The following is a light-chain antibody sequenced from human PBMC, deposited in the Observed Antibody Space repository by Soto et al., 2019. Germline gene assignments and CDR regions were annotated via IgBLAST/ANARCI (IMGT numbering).Light chain of an antibody. V-gene: IGLV2-14*01. CDR3: SSYTSSSALV. CDR1: SSDVGGYNY. J-gene: IGLJ2*01. Sequence: QPVLTQPASVSGSPGQSITISCTGSSSDVGGYNYVSWYQNHPGTAPKLMIYEVSNRPSGVSNRFSGSKSGNTASLTISGLQAEDEADYYCSSYTSSSALVFGGGTQLTVL. CDR2: EVS.